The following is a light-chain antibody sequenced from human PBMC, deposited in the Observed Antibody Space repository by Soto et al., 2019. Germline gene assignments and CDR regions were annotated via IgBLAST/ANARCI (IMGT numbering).Light chain of an antibody. V-gene: IGKV1-6*01. CDR2: AAS. J-gene: IGKJ2*01. CDR3: LQDYLYTPT. CDR1: QGIRND. Sequence: AIQMTQSPSSLSASVGDRVTITCRASQGIRNDLGWYQQKPGKAPKLLIYAASSFETGVPSRFSGSGSGTDFTLTISSLQPEDFATYYCLQDYLYTPTFGQGTTLEIK.